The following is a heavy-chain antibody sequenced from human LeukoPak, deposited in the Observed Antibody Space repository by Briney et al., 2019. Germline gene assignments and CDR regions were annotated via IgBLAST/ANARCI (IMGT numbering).Heavy chain of an antibody. Sequence: PGGSLRLSCAASGFTFSIYSMNWVRQAPGKGLEWLSSITSSSNYIYYADSVKGRFTISRDNVQNSLYLQMNSLRAEDTAMYYCARGRGYFDNWGQGTLVTVSS. CDR2: ITSSSNYI. CDR3: ARGRGYFDN. CDR1: GFTFSIYS. V-gene: IGHV3-21*04. J-gene: IGHJ4*02.